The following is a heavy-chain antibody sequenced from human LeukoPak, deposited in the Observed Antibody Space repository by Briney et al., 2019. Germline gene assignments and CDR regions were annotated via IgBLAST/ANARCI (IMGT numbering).Heavy chain of an antibody. CDR1: GFTFSSYW. J-gene: IGHJ4*02. CDR2: ISTDGSQT. Sequence: GGSLRLSCAASGFTFSSYWMHWVRQPPGKGLMWVSQISTDGSQTFYADSVKGRFTISRDNAQNTLFLQMDSLRPEDTAVYYCVRSLRSADFWGQGALVTVSS. CDR3: VRSLRSADF. V-gene: IGHV3-74*01.